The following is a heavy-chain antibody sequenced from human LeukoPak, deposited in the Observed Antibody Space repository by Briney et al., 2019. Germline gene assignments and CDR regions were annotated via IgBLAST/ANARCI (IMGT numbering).Heavy chain of an antibody. CDR1: GFTFEDYG. J-gene: IGHJ4*02. D-gene: IGHD2-15*01. Sequence: PGGALRLSCAASGFTFEDYGMSWVRQGPGKGLEWVSAIDRDGDSTGYADSVKGRFTISSDNAKNTLYLQMNSLRAEDTAVYYCAKDLSPQGYCSGGSCYSPYWGQGTLVTVSS. CDR2: IDRDGDST. V-gene: IGHV3-20*04. CDR3: AKDLSPQGYCSGGSCYSPY.